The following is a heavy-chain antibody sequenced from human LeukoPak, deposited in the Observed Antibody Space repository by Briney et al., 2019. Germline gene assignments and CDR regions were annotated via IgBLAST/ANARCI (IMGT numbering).Heavy chain of an antibody. V-gene: IGHV3-33*01. CDR3: ARDGSFWRGYPYYFDY. J-gene: IGHJ4*02. Sequence: PGGSLRLSCAASGFTFSSYGMHWVRQAPGKGLEWVAIIWYDGSNKYYADSVKGRFTISRDNSKNTLYLQANSLRAEDTAVYYCARDGSFWRGYPYYFDYWGQGTLVTVSS. CDR1: GFTFSSYG. D-gene: IGHD3-3*01. CDR2: IWYDGSNK.